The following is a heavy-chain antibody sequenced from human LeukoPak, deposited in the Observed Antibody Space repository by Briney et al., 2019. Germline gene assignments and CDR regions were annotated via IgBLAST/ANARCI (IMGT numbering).Heavy chain of an antibody. CDR1: GFTFSNYT. J-gene: IGHJ4*02. CDR2: ISGGGGSI. Sequence: PGGSLRLSCAASGFTFSNYTMSWVRQAPGKGLEWVSDISGGGGSIYYADSVKGRFTISRDNSKNTLYLQMNSLRAEDTAVYYCAKDRRAVSGTSNFDYWGQGTLVTVSS. D-gene: IGHD6-19*01. CDR3: AKDRRAVSGTSNFDY. V-gene: IGHV3-23*01.